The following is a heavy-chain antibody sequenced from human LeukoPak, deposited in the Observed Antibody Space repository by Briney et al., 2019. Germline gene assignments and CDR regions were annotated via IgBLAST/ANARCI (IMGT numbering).Heavy chain of an antibody. CDR2: ISSSSSYI. D-gene: IGHD6-13*01. CDR1: GFTFSSYS. V-gene: IGHV3-21*01. Sequence: RGSLRLSCAASGFTFSSYSMNWVRQAPGKGLEWVSSISSSSSYIYYADSVKGRFTISRDNAKNSLYLQMNSLRAEDTAVYYCARSTQAGSGDYWGQGTLVTVSS. J-gene: IGHJ4*02. CDR3: ARSTQAGSGDY.